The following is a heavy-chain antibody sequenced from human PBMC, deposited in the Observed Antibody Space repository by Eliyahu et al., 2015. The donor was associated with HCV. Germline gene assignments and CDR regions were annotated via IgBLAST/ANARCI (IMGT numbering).Heavy chain of an antibody. D-gene: IGHD3-22*01. CDR1: GFTFXSXW. CDR2: IKPDGSEK. V-gene: IGHV3-7*03. Sequence: EVQLVESGGGLVQPGGSLRLSCAASGFTFXSXWMSWVRQAPGKGLEWVGNIKPDGSEKYYVDSLKGRFTISRDNAKNSLYLQMNSLRAEDTAVYYCARGDYYDSAGDYIDAFDIWGQGTTVTVSS. CDR3: ARGDYYDSAGDYIDAFDI. J-gene: IGHJ3*02.